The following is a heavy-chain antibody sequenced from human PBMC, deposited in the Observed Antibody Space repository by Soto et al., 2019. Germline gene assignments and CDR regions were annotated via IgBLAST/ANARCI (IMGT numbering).Heavy chain of an antibody. CDR1: GGSISSYY. CDR3: ARDKIGAVAGTDY. Sequence: SETLSLTCTVSGGSISSYYWSWIRQPPGKGLEWIGYIYYSGSTNYNPSLKSRVTISVDTSKNQFSLKLSSVTAADTAVYYCARDKIGAVAGTDYWGQGTLVTVST. D-gene: IGHD6-19*01. J-gene: IGHJ4*02. V-gene: IGHV4-59*01. CDR2: IYYSGST.